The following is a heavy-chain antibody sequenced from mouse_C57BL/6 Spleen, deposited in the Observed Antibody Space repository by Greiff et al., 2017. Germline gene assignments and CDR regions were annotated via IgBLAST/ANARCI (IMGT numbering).Heavy chain of an antibody. D-gene: IGHD2-3*01. CDR2: ISDGGSYT. Sequence: DVLLVESGGGLVKPGGSLKLSCAASGFTFSSYAMSWVRQTPEKRLEWVATISDGGSYTYYPDNVKGRVTISRDNAKNKLYLQMSPLKSEDTAMYYCARTVYEGNDVDDWGQGATVTVAS. V-gene: IGHV5-4*01. CDR3: ARTVYEGNDVDD. CDR1: GFTFSSYA. J-gene: IGHJ4*01.